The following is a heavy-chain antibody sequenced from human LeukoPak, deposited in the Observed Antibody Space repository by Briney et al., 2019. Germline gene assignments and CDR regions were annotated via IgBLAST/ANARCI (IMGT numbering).Heavy chain of an antibody. J-gene: IGHJ4*02. Sequence: GGSLRLSCAASGFTFSSYAMRWVRRAPGRGLEWVAIISYDGNNKYYADSVKGRFTISRDNSKNTLYLQMNGLRAEDTAVYYCARAPAYIVGATLDYWGQGTLVTVSS. CDR1: GFTFSSYA. V-gene: IGHV3-30*01. CDR2: ISYDGNNK. D-gene: IGHD1-26*01. CDR3: ARAPAYIVGATLDY.